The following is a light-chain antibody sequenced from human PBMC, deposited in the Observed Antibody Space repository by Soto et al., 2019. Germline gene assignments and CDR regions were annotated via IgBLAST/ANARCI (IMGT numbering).Light chain of an antibody. CDR2: SNN. Sequence: QSVLTQPPSASGTPGQRVTISCSGSSSNIGSNTVNCYQQLPGTAPKLLIYSNNQPPSGVPDRFSGSKSGTSASLAISGLQSEDEADYYCAAWDDSLNGPLFGGGTKLTVL. V-gene: IGLV1-44*01. J-gene: IGLJ2*01. CDR3: AAWDDSLNGPL. CDR1: SSNIGSNT.